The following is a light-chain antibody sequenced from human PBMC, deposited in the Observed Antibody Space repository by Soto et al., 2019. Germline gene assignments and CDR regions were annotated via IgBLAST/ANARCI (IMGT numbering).Light chain of an antibody. Sequence: EFVLTPSPGTLSLSPGERGTLSCRSSQTVRNNYLAWYQQKPGQAPRLLIYDASSRATGIPDRFSGGGSGTDFTLTNSRLEPEDFAVYYCQQFSSYQPTFGGGTKVDIK. V-gene: IGKV3-20*01. J-gene: IGKJ4*01. CDR2: DAS. CDR1: QTVRNNY. CDR3: QQFSSYQPT.